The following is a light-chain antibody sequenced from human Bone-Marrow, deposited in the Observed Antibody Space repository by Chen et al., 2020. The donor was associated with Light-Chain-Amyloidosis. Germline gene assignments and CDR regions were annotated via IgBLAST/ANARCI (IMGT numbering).Light chain of an antibody. Sequence: SYVLPQPSSVSVAPGQTATIACGGNNIGSTSVHWYQQTPGQAPLLVVYDDSDRPSGIPERLSGSNSGNTATLTISRVDAGDEADYYCQVWDRSSDRPVFGGGTKLTVL. J-gene: IGLJ3*02. CDR1: NIGSTS. V-gene: IGLV3-21*02. CDR2: DDS. CDR3: QVWDRSSDRPV.